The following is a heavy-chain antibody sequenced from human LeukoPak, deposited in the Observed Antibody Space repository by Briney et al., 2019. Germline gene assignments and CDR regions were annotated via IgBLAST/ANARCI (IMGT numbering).Heavy chain of an antibody. J-gene: IGHJ6*02. V-gene: IGHV1-58*02. CDR3: AREEFKIVVVPAATHYYYYGMDV. Sequence: GASVKVSCKASGFTFTSSAMQWVRQARGQRLEWIGWIVVGSGNTNYAQKFQERVTITRDMSTSTAYMELSSLRSEDTAVYYCAREEFKIVVVPAATHYYYYGMDVWGQGTTVTVSS. CDR2: IVVGSGNT. CDR1: GFTFTSSA. D-gene: IGHD2-2*01.